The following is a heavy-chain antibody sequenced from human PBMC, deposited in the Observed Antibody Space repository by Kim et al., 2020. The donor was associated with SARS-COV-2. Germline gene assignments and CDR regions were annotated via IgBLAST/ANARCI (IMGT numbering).Heavy chain of an antibody. Sequence: ADSVKGRFTISRDNAKNSLYLQINSLRAEDTAVYYCARGPVGAKGDAFDIWGQGTMVTVSS. V-gene: IGHV3-11*03. J-gene: IGHJ3*02. CDR3: ARGPVGAKGDAFDI. D-gene: IGHD1-26*01.